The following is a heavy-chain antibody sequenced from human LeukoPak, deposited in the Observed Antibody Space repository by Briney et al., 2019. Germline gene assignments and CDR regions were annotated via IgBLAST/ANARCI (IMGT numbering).Heavy chain of an antibody. CDR1: GGSISSNNW. J-gene: IGHJ5*02. CDR3: ARGSYYDFWSGYYRRRWFDP. CDR2: INHSGST. Sequence: PSETLSLTCAVSGGSISSNNWWNWVRPPPGKGLEWIGEINHSGSTNYNPSLKSRVTISVDTSKNQFSLKLSSVTSADTAVYYCARGSYYDFWSGYYRRRWFDPWGQGTLVTVSS. V-gene: IGHV4-4*02. D-gene: IGHD3-3*01.